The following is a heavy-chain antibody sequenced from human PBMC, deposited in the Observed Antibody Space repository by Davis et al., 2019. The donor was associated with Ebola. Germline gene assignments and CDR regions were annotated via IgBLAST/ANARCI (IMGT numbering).Heavy chain of an antibody. D-gene: IGHD6-13*01. CDR3: ARDQQLVHGRRYFDY. Sequence: AASVKVSCKASGYTFTSYGISWVRQAPGQGLEWMGIINPSGGSTSYAQKFQGRVTMTRDTSTSTVYMELSSLRSEDTAVYYCARDQQLVHGRRYFDYWGQGTLVTVSS. J-gene: IGHJ4*02. V-gene: IGHV1-46*01. CDR1: GYTFTSYG. CDR2: INPSGGST.